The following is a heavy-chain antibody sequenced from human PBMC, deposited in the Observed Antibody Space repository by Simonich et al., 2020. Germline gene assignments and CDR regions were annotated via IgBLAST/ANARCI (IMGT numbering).Heavy chain of an antibody. Sequence: QVQLVQSGAEVKKPGASVKVSCKASGYTFTSYGISWVRQAPGQGLEWMGGIRPYKGNTNYEQKLQCRVTMTTDTSTSTAYMGRRGLRSDDTAVYYCARASRGTWWYYYFDYWGQGTLVTVSS. J-gene: IGHJ4*02. CDR3: ARASRGTWWYYYFDY. D-gene: IGHD2-15*01. V-gene: IGHV1-18*01. CDR2: IRPYKGNT. CDR1: GYTFTSYG.